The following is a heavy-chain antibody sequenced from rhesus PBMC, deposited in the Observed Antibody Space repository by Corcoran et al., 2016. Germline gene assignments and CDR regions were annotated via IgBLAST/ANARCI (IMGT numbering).Heavy chain of an antibody. V-gene: IGHV5-20*01. CDR2: IDPSDSDT. J-gene: IGHJ4*01. Sequence: EVQLVQSGAEVKRPGEPLKISCQTSGYSFTRYLLSWGRRMPGKGLEWMGAIDPSDSDTRYNPSFQGQVTISADKSISTAYLQWSRLKASDTATYYCAKDLGDYWGQGVLVTVSS. CDR3: AKDLGDY. CDR1: GYSFTRYL.